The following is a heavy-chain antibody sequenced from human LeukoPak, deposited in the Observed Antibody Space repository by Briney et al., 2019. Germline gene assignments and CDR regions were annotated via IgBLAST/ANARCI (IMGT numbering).Heavy chain of an antibody. CDR3: ARSSGGSTDAFDI. Sequence: PSETLSLTCTVSGGSISSGGYYWSWIRQHPGKGLKWIGYIYYSGSTYYNPSLKSRVTISVDTSKNQFSLKLSSVTAADTAVYYCARSSGGSTDAFDIWGQGTMVTVSS. CDR1: GGSISSGGYY. J-gene: IGHJ3*02. CDR2: IYYSGST. V-gene: IGHV4-31*03. D-gene: IGHD2-15*01.